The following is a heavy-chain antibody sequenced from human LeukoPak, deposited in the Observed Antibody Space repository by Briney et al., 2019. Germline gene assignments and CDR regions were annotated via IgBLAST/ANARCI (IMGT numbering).Heavy chain of an antibody. CDR3: ARENYYGSGSYYGFYWFDP. V-gene: IGHV4-31*03. D-gene: IGHD3-10*01. CDR1: GGSISSGGYY. CDR2: IYYSGST. J-gene: IGHJ5*02. Sequence: SETLSLTCTVSGGSISSGGYYWSWIRQHPGKGLEWIGYIYYSGSTYYNPSLKSRVTISVDTSKNQFSLKLSSVTAADTAVYYCARENYYGSGSYYGFYWFDPWGQGTLVTVSS.